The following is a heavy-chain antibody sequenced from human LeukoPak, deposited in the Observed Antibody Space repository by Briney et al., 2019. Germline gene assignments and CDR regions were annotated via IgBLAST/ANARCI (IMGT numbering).Heavy chain of an antibody. Sequence: QSGGSLRLSCAASGFTVSSNYMSWVRQAPGKGLEWVSYISSSGSTIYYADSVKGRFTISRDNAKNSLYLQMNSLRAEDTAVYYCARSRDGYKSFDAFDIWAKGQWSPSLQ. CDR1: GFTVSSNY. CDR2: ISSSGSTI. CDR3: ARSRDGYKSFDAFDI. V-gene: IGHV3-48*01. J-gene: IGHJ3*02. D-gene: IGHD5-24*01.